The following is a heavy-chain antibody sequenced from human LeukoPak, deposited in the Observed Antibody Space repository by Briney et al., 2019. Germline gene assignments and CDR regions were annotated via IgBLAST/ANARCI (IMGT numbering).Heavy chain of an antibody. J-gene: IGHJ4*02. D-gene: IGHD5-18*01. CDR1: GYTFTTYG. Sequence: ASVKVSCMSSGYTFTTYGITWVRQAPGQGLEWMGWISTYNGNTNYAQKLQGRVTMTTDTSTSTAYMELRSLRSDDTAMYYCARDRMDTGTYFDYWGQGTLVTVSS. V-gene: IGHV1-18*01. CDR2: ISTYNGNT. CDR3: ARDRMDTGTYFDY.